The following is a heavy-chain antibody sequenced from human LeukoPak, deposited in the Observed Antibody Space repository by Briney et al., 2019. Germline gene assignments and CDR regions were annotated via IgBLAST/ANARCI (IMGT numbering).Heavy chain of an antibody. Sequence: GGTLRLSCAASGFASSASAMGWGRHAPHEGLDWVALIRYVGSNKYYADSVKGRFTISRDNSKNTLYLQMNSLRAEDTAVYYCARVEAVYYYGSMTPYSPYWGQGTLVAVSS. CDR3: ARVEAVYYYGSMTPYSPY. V-gene: IGHV3-30*02. CDR2: IRYVGSNK. J-gene: IGHJ4*02. CDR1: GFASSASA. D-gene: IGHD3-10*01.